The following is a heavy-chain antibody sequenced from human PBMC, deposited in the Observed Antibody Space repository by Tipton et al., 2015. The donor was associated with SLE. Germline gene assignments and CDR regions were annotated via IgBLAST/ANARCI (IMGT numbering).Heavy chain of an antibody. J-gene: IGHJ4*02. CDR1: GGSFSDYY. Sequence: TLSLTCTVYGGSFSDYYWSWIRQPPGRGLEWIGEINHSGSSDYNPSLKSRVTISVDTSKNQFSLKLSSVTAADTAVYYCARDPNGGYGSFDYWGLGALVTVSS. CDR3: ARDPNGGYGSFDY. D-gene: IGHD7-27*01. CDR2: INHSGSS. V-gene: IGHV4-34*01.